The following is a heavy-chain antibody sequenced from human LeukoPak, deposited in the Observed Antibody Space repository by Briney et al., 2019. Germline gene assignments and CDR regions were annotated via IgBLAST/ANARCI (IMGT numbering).Heavy chain of an antibody. Sequence: GRSLRLSCAASGFTFSSYGMHWVRQAPGKGLEWVAVISYDGSNKYYADSVKGRFTISRDNSKSTLYLQMNSLRAEDTAVYYCAKAPPWAKYFDYWGQGTLVTVSS. D-gene: IGHD3-16*01. CDR2: ISYDGSNK. CDR1: GFTFSSYG. CDR3: AKAPPWAKYFDY. J-gene: IGHJ4*02. V-gene: IGHV3-30*18.